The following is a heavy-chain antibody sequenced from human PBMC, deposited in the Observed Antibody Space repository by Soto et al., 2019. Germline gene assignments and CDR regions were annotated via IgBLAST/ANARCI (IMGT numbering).Heavy chain of an antibody. CDR1: GFTFSSYA. CDR3: AKDNLAIPEGGYDY. J-gene: IGHJ4*02. CDR2: ISGSGGST. V-gene: IGHV3-23*01. D-gene: IGHD5-12*01. Sequence: EVQLLESGGGLVQPGGSLRLSSAASGFTFSSYAMSWVRPAPGKGLEWVSAISGSGGSTYYADSVKGRFTISRDNSKNTLYLQMNSLRAEDTALYYCAKDNLAIPEGGYDYWGQGTLVTVSS.